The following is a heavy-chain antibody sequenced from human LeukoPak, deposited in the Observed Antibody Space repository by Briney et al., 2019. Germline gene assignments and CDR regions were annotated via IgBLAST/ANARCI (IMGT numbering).Heavy chain of an antibody. J-gene: IGHJ4*02. V-gene: IGHV1-69*05. Sequence: GASVKVSCKASGGTFSSYAISWVRQAPGQGLEWMGGIIPIFGTANYAQKFQGRVTMTRNTSISTAYMELSSLRSEDTAVYYCARGSILSFDYWGQGTLDTVSS. D-gene: IGHD2/OR15-2a*01. CDR1: GGTFSSYA. CDR2: IIPIFGTA. CDR3: ARGSILSFDY.